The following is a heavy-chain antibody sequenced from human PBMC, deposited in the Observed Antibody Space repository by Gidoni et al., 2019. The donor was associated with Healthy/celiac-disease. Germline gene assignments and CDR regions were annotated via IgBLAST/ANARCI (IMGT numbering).Heavy chain of an antibody. CDR3: TTEGPIIDY. J-gene: IGHJ4*02. Sequence: EVQLVESGGGLVKPGGSLSFSCAAPGFTFSKVWMSWVREAPGKGLECVSRIKSKTDGGTTDYAAPVKGRFTISRDDSKNTLYLQMNSLKAEDTAVYYCTTEGPIIDYWGQGTLVTVSS. CDR1: GFTFSKVW. CDR2: IKSKTDGGTT. V-gene: IGHV3-15*01.